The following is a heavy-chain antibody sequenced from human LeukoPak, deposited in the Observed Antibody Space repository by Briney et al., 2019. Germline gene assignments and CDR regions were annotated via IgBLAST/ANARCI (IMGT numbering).Heavy chain of an antibody. D-gene: IGHD3-9*01. V-gene: IGHV1-2*02. CDR2: INPNSGGT. J-gene: IGHJ4*02. Sequence: ASVKVSCKASGYTVTGYYMHWVRQAPGQGREGMGWINPNSGGTNYAQKFQGRVTMTRDTSISTAYMELSRLRSDDTAVYYCERSGAWLWRYFDWFLPYWGQGTLVTVSS. CDR1: GYTVTGYY. CDR3: ERSGAWLWRYFDWFLPY.